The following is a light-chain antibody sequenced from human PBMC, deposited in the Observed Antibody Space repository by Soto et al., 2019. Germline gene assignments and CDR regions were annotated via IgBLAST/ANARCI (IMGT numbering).Light chain of an antibody. CDR1: QAIRND. CDR2: GAS. J-gene: IGKJ5*01. V-gene: IGKV1-6*01. Sequence: AIQMTQSPSSLSASVGDRVTITCRASQAIRNDLGWYQQKPGKAPNLLIFGASNLQVGVPVRFSASGSGTNFTLTISNLQPEDFASYYCLQDYTYPWTFGQGTRLETK. CDR3: LQDYTYPWT.